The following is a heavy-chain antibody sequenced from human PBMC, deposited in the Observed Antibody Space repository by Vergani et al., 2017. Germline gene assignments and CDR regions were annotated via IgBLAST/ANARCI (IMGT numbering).Heavy chain of an antibody. V-gene: IGHV1-69*01. D-gene: IGHD6-19*01. Sequence: QVQLVQSGAEVKKPGSSVKVSWEASGATLRSYALRWVRQDPGQGLEWMGGIIPIFGTANYAQKFQGRVTITADESPSTAYMELSSLRSEDTAVYYCASVYSSGWYGGLGYWGQGTLVTVSS. CDR1: GATLRSYA. CDR3: ASVYSSGWYGGLGY. CDR2: IIPIFGTA. J-gene: IGHJ4*02.